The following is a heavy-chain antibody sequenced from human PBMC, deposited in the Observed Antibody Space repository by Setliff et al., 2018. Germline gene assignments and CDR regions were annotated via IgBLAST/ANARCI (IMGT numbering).Heavy chain of an antibody. CDR1: GFTFSEYY. V-gene: IGHV3-72*01. Sequence: GGSLRLSCAASGFTFSEYYMDWVRQAPGKGPEWIGRSRNKANGYTTEFAASVKGRFTISRDDSQNSLYLQMNSLKTEDTAIYYCATSTITTYYFDYWGHGTLVTVSS. CDR2: SRNKANGYTT. CDR3: ATSTITTYYFDY. D-gene: IGHD4-4*01. J-gene: IGHJ4*01.